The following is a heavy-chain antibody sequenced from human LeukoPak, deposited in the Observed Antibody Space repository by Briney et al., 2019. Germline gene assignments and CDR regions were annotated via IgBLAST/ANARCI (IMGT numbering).Heavy chain of an antibody. CDR2: INHSGST. V-gene: IGHV4-34*01. CDR1: GGSFSGYY. D-gene: IGHD6-6*01. CDR3: ARLRGQLVRD. Sequence: PSETLSLTCAVYGGSFSGYYWSWIRQPPGKGLEWIGEINHSGSTYYNPSLKSRVTISVDTSKNQFSLKLSSVTAADTAVYYCARLRGQLVRDWGQGTLVTVSS. J-gene: IGHJ4*02.